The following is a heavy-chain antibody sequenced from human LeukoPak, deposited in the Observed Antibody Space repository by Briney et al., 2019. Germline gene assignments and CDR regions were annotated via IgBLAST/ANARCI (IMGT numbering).Heavy chain of an antibody. D-gene: IGHD6-13*01. CDR2: INPNSGGT. CDR1: GYTFTSYD. V-gene: IGHV1-2*02. CDR3: ARETSSQNAFDI. J-gene: IGHJ3*02. Sequence: GASVKVSCKASGYTFTSYDINWVRQASGQGLEWMGWINPNSGGTNYARKFQGRVTMTRDTSISTAYMELSRLRSDDTAVYYCARETSSQNAFDIWGQGTMVTVSS.